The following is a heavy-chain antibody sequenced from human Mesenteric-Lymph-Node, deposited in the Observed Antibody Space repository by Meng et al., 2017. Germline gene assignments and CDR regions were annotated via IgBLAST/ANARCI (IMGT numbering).Heavy chain of an antibody. CDR3: ARADSSSVLVVY. V-gene: IGHV3-74*01. J-gene: IGHJ4*02. D-gene: IGHD6-6*01. CDR1: GFTLSRYW. CDR2: INSDGSST. Sequence: EVQLVESGGCLVQSGGSLRLSCAASGFTLSRYWMHWVRTPPGKGLVWVSRINSDGSSTSYADSVKGRFTISRDNAKNTLYLQINSLRAEDTAVYYCARADSSSVLVVYWGQGTLVTVSS.